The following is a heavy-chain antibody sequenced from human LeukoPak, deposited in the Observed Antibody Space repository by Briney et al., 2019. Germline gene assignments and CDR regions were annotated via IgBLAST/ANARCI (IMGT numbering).Heavy chain of an antibody. Sequence: SETLSLTCTVSGGSISSYYWSWIRQPPGKGLEWIGYIYYSGSTNYNPSLKSRVTISVDTSKNQFSLKLSSVPAADTAVYYCARQRGYSYGYVRAGPPFDYWGQGTLVTVSS. V-gene: IGHV4-59*08. CDR3: ARQRGYSYGYVRAGPPFDY. J-gene: IGHJ4*02. CDR1: GGSISSYY. CDR2: IYYSGST. D-gene: IGHD5-18*01.